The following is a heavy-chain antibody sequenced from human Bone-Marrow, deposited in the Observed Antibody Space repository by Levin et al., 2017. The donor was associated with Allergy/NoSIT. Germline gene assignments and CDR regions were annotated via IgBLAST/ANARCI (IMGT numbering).Heavy chain of an antibody. V-gene: IGHV3-21*01. D-gene: IGHD3-10*02. CDR1: GFTFRTFG. Sequence: GGSLRLSCAASGFTFRTFGVNWVRQAPGKGLEWVSSISSGGHDIYYADSANGRSTISRDNAKNSLHLLMYIPTTDATGAYYCAKDRIDGMLRNCGMDVWGKGTTVTVSS. J-gene: IGHJ6*04. CDR2: ISSGGHDI. CDR3: AKDRIDGMLRNCGMDV.